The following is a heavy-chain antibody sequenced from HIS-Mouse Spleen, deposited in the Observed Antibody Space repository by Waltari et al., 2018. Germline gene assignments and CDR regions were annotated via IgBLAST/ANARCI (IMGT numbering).Heavy chain of an antibody. V-gene: IGHV4-39*07. D-gene: IGHD6-13*01. CDR1: GASISISTYY. CDR3: AREIPYSSSWYDWYFDL. J-gene: IGHJ2*01. CDR2: IYYSGRN. Sequence: QLQLQESGPGLVKPSETLSLTCTVPGASISISTYYWGGIRQPPGKVLEWIGSIYYSGRNYYNPSLKSRVTISVDTSKNQFSLKLSSVTAADTAVYYCAREIPYSSSWYDWYFDLWGRGTLVTVSS.